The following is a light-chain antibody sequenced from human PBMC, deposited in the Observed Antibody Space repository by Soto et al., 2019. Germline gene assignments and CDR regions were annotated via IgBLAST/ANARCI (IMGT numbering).Light chain of an antibody. CDR3: QQSYSSPPT. CDR1: QSISNH. V-gene: IGKV1-39*01. J-gene: IGKJ1*01. CDR2: AAS. Sequence: DIQMTQSPSSLSASVGDRVIITCRASQSISNHLNWYQQKPGKAPKLLIFAASSLQSGVPSRFSGSRSGPEFTLTISSLQPEDFATYYCQQSYSSPPTFGQGTKV.